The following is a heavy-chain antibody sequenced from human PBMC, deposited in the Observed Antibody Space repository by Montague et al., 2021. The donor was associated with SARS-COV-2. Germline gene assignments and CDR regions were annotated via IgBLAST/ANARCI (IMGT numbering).Heavy chain of an antibody. CDR3: ARVTDYYYDTSGYWDAFDI. Sequence: QSGAEVKEPGESLKISCKGSGYSFTSYWIGWVHQMPGKGLEWMGIICPGDSDTRYSPSFQGQVTISADKSISTAYLQWSSLKASDTAIYYCARVTDYYYDTSGYWDAFDIWGQGTMVTVSS. CDR2: ICPGDSDT. J-gene: IGHJ3*02. D-gene: IGHD3-22*01. CDR1: GYSFTSYW. V-gene: IGHV5-51*07.